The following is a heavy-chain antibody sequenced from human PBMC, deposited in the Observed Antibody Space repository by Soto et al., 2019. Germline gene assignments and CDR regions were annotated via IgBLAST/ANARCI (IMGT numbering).Heavy chain of an antibody. V-gene: IGHV3-30*04. J-gene: IGHJ6*02. CDR2: ISYDGSNK. CDR1: GFTFSSDA. D-gene: IGHD3-10*01. Sequence: GGSLRLSCAASGFTFSSDAMHWVRQAPGKGLEWVAVISYDGSNKYYADSVKGRFTISRDNSKNTLYLQMNSLRAEDTAVYYCARYYYGPTSEGSMDVWGQGTTVTVSS. CDR3: ARYYYGPTSEGSMDV.